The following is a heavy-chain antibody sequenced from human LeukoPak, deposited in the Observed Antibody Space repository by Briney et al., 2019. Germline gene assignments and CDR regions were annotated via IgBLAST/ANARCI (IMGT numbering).Heavy chain of an antibody. D-gene: IGHD3-16*01. Sequence: GGSLRLSCAASGFTFSSYGMHWVRQAPGKGLEWVAVIWYDGSNKYYADSVKGRFTISRDNSKNTLYLQMNSLRAEDTAVYYCAQDGVDTSYYYYYMDVWGKGTTVTVSS. V-gene: IGHV3-33*06. CDR2: IWYDGSNK. J-gene: IGHJ6*03. CDR1: GFTFSSYG. CDR3: AQDGVDTSYYYYYMDV.